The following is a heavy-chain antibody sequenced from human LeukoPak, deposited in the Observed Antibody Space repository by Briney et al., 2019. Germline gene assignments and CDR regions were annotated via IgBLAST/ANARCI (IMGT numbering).Heavy chain of an antibody. D-gene: IGHD2-15*01. V-gene: IGHV4-39*01. Sequence: SETLSLTCTVSGGPISSSYFWGWVRQPPGKGLEWIGTTDYSGTTYYNPSLKSRVTIFVDKSKNQFSLKLSSVTAPDTAFYYCARHSGGSYVFAFDVWGQGTEFTVSS. CDR2: TDYSGTT. CDR3: ARHSGGSYVFAFDV. CDR1: GGPISSSYF. J-gene: IGHJ3*01.